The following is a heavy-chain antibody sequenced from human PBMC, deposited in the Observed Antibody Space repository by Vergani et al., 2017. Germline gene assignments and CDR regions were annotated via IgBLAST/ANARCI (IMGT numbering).Heavy chain of an antibody. V-gene: IGHV3-23*01. D-gene: IGHD1-1*01. J-gene: IGHJ4*02. CDR2: IKNTGDST. CDR1: GFTFSSHA. CDR3: GRASDNDN. Sequence: EVQLLQSAGAVVQPGGSLRLSCVASGFTFSSHAMSWVRQGHGRRLEWVSSIKNTGDSTHYADSVGGRFTIAIDKSKNTLLLQMNSLRVEDTAVYYWGRASDNDNWGQGTLVTVSS.